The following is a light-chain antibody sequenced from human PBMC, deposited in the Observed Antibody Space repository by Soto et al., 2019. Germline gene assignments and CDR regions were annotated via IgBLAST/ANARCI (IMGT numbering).Light chain of an antibody. V-gene: IGLV2-23*01. CDR2: EDT. CDR3: CSYAGSVTYV. Sequence: QSALTQPASVSGSPGQSITISCTGTSSDVGSYDLVSWYQQHAGKAPKLMIYEDTKRPSGVSNRFSGSKSGNTASLTISGLQAEDEADYYCCSYAGSVTYVFGTGTKLTVL. CDR1: SSDVGSYDL. J-gene: IGLJ1*01.